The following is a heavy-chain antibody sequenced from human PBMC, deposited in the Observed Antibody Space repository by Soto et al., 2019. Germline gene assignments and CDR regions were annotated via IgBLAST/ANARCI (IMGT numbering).Heavy chain of an antibody. V-gene: IGHV1-8*01. D-gene: IGHD3-3*01. CDR3: ARGRQRFLEWLLLFDP. CDR1: GYTFTSYD. CDR2: MNPNSGNT. J-gene: IGHJ5*02. Sequence: QVQLVQSGAEVKKPGASVKVSCKASGYTFTSYDINWVRQATGQGLEWMGWMNPNSGNTGYAQKFQGRVTMTRNTSISTGDRGLSSLRSEVRAVYYGARGRQRFLEWLLLFDPWGQGTLVTVSS.